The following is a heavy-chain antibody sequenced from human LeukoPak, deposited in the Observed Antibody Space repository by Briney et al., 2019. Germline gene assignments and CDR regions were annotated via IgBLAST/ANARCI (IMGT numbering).Heavy chain of an antibody. CDR1: GFTFSSYA. D-gene: IGHD6-13*01. Sequence: GGSLRLSCAASGFTFSSYAMSWVRQARGKGLEWVSASSGSGDSTYYADSVKGRFTISRDNSKNTLDLQMNSLRAEDTAVYYCARYPPGYVYYYYYMDVWGKGTTVTVSS. V-gene: IGHV3-23*01. J-gene: IGHJ6*03. CDR3: ARYPPGYVYYYYYMDV. CDR2: SSGSGDST.